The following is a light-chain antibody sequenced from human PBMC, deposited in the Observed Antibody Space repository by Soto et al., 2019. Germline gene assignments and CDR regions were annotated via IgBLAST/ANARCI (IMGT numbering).Light chain of an antibody. J-gene: IGLJ1*01. Sequence: SYELTQPPSVSVAPGQTARITCGGNNIGSKSVHWYQQKPGQAPVLVVYDDSDRPSGSPERFSGSNSGNTATLTISRVEAGDEADYYCQVWDSSSDPNYVFGTRTKVTVL. CDR1: NIGSKS. CDR2: DDS. V-gene: IGLV3-21*02. CDR3: QVWDSSSDPNYV.